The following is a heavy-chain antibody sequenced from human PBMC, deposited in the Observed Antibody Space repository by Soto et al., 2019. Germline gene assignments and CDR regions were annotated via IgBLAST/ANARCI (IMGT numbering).Heavy chain of an antibody. CDR1: GFTSSSYA. J-gene: IGHJ1*01. V-gene: IGHV3-23*01. D-gene: IGHD6-19*01. Sequence: EVQLLESGGGLVQPGGSLRLSCAASGFTSSSYAMSWVRQAPGKWLEWVSAISGSGGSTYYADSVKGRFTISRDNSKNTLYLQMNSVRAEDTAVYYCAKGIAVAGAEYFQHWGQGTLVTVSS. CDR3: AKGIAVAGAEYFQH. CDR2: ISGSGGST.